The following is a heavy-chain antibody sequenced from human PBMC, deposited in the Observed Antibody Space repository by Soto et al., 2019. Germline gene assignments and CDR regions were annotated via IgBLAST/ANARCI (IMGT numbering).Heavy chain of an antibody. CDR2: ISAYNGNT. Sequence: ASVKVSCKASGYTFTSYGISWVRQAPGQGLEWMGWISAYNGNTNYAQKLQGRVTMTTDTSTSTAYMELRSLRSDDTAVYYCARDQDYGDNGGYFDYWGQGTLVTVSS. D-gene: IGHD4-17*01. V-gene: IGHV1-18*01. CDR1: GYTFTSYG. J-gene: IGHJ4*02. CDR3: ARDQDYGDNGGYFDY.